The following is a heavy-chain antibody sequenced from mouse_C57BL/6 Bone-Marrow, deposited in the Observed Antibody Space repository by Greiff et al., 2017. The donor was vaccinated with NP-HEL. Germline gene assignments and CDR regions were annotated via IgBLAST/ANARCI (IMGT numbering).Heavy chain of an antibody. J-gene: IGHJ4*01. CDR1: GFTFSSYA. Sequence: EVKVVESGGGLVKPGGSLKLSCAASGFTFSSYAMSWVRQTPEKRLEWVATISDGGSYTYYPDNVKGRFTISRDNAKNNLYLQMSHLKSEDTAMYYCAREGDYYGSSYNAMDYWGQGTSVTVSS. D-gene: IGHD1-1*01. V-gene: IGHV5-4*01. CDR3: AREGDYYGSSYNAMDY. CDR2: ISDGGSYT.